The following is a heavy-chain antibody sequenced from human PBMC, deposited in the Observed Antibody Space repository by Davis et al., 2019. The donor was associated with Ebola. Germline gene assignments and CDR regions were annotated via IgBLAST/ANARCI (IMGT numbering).Heavy chain of an antibody. D-gene: IGHD5-12*01. CDR2: IYYSGST. V-gene: IGHV4-39*07. J-gene: IGHJ6*02. CDR3: ASSGYRNYYYYGMDV. Sequence: MPSETLSLTCTVSGGSISSSSYYWGWIRQPPGKGLEWIGSIYYSGSTYYNPSLKSRVTISVDTSKNHFSLKLSSVTAADTAVYYCASSGYRNYYYYGMDVWGQGTTVTVSS. CDR1: GGSISSSSYY.